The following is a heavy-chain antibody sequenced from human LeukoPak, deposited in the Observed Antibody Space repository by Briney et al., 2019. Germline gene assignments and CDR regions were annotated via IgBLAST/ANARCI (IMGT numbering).Heavy chain of an antibody. CDR1: GFDFNVYA. J-gene: IGHJ4*02. CDR2: LAYDGTNQ. V-gene: IGHV3-30*04. CDR3: AKGGPLGDTDRFDH. Sequence: GGSLRLSCVTSGFDFNVYAMHWVRHPPGKGLEWVALLAYDGTNQYYADFVKGRFTISRDNSKNTVFLQMNSLRPQDTAIYYCAKGGPLGDTDRFDHWGQGTLVTVSS. D-gene: IGHD5-18*01.